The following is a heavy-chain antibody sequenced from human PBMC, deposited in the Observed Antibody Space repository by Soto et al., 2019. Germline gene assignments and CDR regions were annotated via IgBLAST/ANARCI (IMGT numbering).Heavy chain of an antibody. D-gene: IGHD3-10*01. J-gene: IGHJ6*02. CDR1: GYTFTGYY. Sequence: ASVKVSCKASGYTFTGYYMHWVRQAPGQGLEWMGWINPNSGGTNYAQKFQGWVTMTRDTSISTAYMELSRLRSDDTAVYYCAIYGYYYGSGSSYGMDVWGQGTTVTVS. V-gene: IGHV1-2*04. CDR3: AIYGYYYGSGSSYGMDV. CDR2: INPNSGGT.